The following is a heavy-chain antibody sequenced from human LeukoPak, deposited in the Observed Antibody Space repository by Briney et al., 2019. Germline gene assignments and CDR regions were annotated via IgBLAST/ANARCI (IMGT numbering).Heavy chain of an antibody. CDR3: ARNPGGNSFDY. CDR2: LYPLCGDT. V-gene: IGHV1-2*02. CDR1: VYTYNVFY. Sequence: ASVKVSCKACVYTYNVFYMHWVRQAPGQGLECVGWLYPLCGDTNYAETFQGRITVTGDTSLRRAHRALTRLTSRDTAVYFCARNPGGNSFDYWGQGTLVTVSS. J-gene: IGHJ4*02. D-gene: IGHD4-23*01.